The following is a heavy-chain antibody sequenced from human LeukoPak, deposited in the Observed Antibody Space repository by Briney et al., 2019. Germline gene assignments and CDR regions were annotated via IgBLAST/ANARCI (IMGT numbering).Heavy chain of an antibody. Sequence: PGGSLRLSCAASPFTFSSYGMHWVRQAPGKGLEWVAYIQYDGSNQQYADSVKGRFSISRDSSKNILYLQMNSLRAEDTALYFCVRDIGENIDTGLFDNWGQGALVTVSS. D-gene: IGHD2-8*02. CDR2: IQYDGSNQ. CDR3: VRDIGENIDTGLFDN. V-gene: IGHV3-30*02. CDR1: PFTFSSYG. J-gene: IGHJ4*02.